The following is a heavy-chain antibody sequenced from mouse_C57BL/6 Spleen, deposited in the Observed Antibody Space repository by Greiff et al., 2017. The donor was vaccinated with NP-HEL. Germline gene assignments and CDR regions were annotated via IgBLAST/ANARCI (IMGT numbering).Heavy chain of an antibody. J-gene: IGHJ4*01. Sequence: EVQLQQSGPGMVKPSQSLSLTCTVTGYSITSGYDWHWIRHFPGNKLEWMGYISYSGSTNYNPSLKSRISITHDTSKNHFFLKLNSVTTEDTATYYCARDGNWDGDAMDYWGQGTSVTVSS. CDR3: ARDGNWDGDAMDY. D-gene: IGHD4-1*01. V-gene: IGHV3-1*01. CDR2: ISYSGST. CDR1: GYSITSGYD.